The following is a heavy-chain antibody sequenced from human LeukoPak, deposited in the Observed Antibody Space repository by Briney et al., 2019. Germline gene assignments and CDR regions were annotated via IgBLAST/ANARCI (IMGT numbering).Heavy chain of an antibody. D-gene: IGHD3-10*01. CDR2: IYTSGRT. CDR1: GGSISSYY. CDR3: ARDLPGGSGSYYFDY. Sequence: SETLSLTCTVSGGSISSYYWSWIRQPAGKGLEWIGRIYTSGRTNYNPSLKSRVTMSVDTSKKQFSLKLSSVTAADTAVYYCARDLPGGSGSYYFDYWGQGTLVTVSS. V-gene: IGHV4-4*07. J-gene: IGHJ4*02.